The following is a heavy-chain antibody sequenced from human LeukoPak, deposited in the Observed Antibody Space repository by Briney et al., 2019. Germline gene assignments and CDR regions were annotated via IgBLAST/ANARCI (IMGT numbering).Heavy chain of an antibody. Sequence: ASVKVSCKASGYTFTSYGISWVRQAPGQGLEWMGWISAYNGNTNYAQKLQGRVTMTTDTSTSTAYKELRSLRSDDTAVYYCARDRRYSGPDYWGQGTLVTVSS. CDR2: ISAYNGNT. D-gene: IGHD5-12*01. CDR3: ARDRRYSGPDY. V-gene: IGHV1-18*01. CDR1: GYTFTSYG. J-gene: IGHJ4*02.